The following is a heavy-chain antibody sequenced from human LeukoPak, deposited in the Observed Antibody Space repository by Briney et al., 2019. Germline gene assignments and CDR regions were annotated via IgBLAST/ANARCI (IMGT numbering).Heavy chain of an antibody. CDR3: ASSFYYYDSSGYYHY. J-gene: IGHJ4*02. Sequence: PSETLSLTCAVYGGSFSGYYWSWIRQPPGKGLEWIGEINHSGSTNYNPSLKSRVTISVDTSKNQFSLKLSSVTAADTAVYYCASSFYYYDSSGYYHYWGQGTLVTVSS. V-gene: IGHV4-34*01. D-gene: IGHD3-22*01. CDR1: GGSFSGYY. CDR2: INHSGST.